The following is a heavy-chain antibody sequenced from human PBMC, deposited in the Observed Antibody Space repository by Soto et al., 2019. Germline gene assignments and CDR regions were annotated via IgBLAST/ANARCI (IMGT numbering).Heavy chain of an antibody. V-gene: IGHV3-23*01. D-gene: IGHD3-10*01. CDR3: AAPRDEYGSGVSWFTYGMDI. CDR1: GFSFSDFA. J-gene: IGHJ6*02. CDR2: LDGAGGST. Sequence: GGSLRLSCLVSGFSFSDFAMTWVCHVQGRGLEWVASLDGAGGSTYYAESVRGRFSISRDNSQNTLFLQMKRLTVDDAAIYYCAAPRDEYGSGVSWFTYGMDIWGQGNTVTVSS.